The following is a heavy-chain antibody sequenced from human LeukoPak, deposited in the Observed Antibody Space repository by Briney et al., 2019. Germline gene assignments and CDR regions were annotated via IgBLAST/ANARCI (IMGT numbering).Heavy chain of an antibody. CDR1: GYTFTSYD. D-gene: IGHD3-10*01. Sequence: ASVKVSCKASGYTFTSYDINWVRQATGQGLEWMGWMNPNSGNTGYAQKFQGRVTITTDESTSTAYMELSSLRSEDTAVYYCARDSLRYYGSGNRDFDYWGQGTLVTVSS. CDR2: MNPNSGNT. V-gene: IGHV1-8*01. J-gene: IGHJ4*02. CDR3: ARDSLRYYGSGNRDFDY.